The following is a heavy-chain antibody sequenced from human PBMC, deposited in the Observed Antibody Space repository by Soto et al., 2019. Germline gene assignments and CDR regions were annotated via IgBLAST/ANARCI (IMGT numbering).Heavy chain of an antibody. CDR1: GYTFTSYY. CDR3: AISITMVRGSRGADY. CDR2: INPSGGST. V-gene: IGHV1-46*01. Sequence: QVQLVQSGAEVKKPGASVKVSCKASGYTFTSYYMHWVRQAPGQGLEWMGIINPSGGSTSYAQKFQGRVTMTRGTSTGTGYRELSSLRSEDTAVYYCAISITMVRGSRGADYWGQGTLVTVSS. D-gene: IGHD3-10*01. J-gene: IGHJ4*02.